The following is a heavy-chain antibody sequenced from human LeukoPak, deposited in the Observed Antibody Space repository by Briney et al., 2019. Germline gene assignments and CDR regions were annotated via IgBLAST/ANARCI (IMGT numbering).Heavy chain of an antibody. CDR1: GFTVSSNY. V-gene: IGHV3-66*01. CDR2: IYSGGST. Sequence: PGGSLRLSCAASGFTVSSNYMSWVRQAPGKGPEWVSVIYSGGSTYYADSVKGRFTISRDNSKNTLYLQMNSLRAEDTAVYYCASCGYSGYDFFDYWGQGTLVTVSS. CDR3: ASCGYSGYDFFDY. J-gene: IGHJ4*02. D-gene: IGHD5-12*01.